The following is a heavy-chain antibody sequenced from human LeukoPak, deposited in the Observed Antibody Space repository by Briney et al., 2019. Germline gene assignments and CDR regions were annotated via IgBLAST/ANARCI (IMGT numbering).Heavy chain of an antibody. CDR1: GFTFSSYG. CDR2: IRFDGSNK. CDR3: ARDLPDSYGPEGNWYFDL. D-gene: IGHD5-18*01. V-gene: IGHV3-30*02. Sequence: GGSLRLSCAASGFTFSSYGMHWVRLAPGKGLEWVAFIRFDGSNKDYADSVKGRFTISRDNSKNTLYLQMNSLRAEDTAVYYCARDLPDSYGPEGNWYFDLWGRGTLVTVSS. J-gene: IGHJ2*01.